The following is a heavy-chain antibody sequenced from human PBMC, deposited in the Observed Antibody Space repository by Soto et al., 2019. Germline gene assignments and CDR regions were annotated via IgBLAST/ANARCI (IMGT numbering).Heavy chain of an antibody. D-gene: IGHD3-22*01. CDR1: GFTFSSYS. CDR2: ISSSSSYI. Sequence: GGSLRLSCAASGFTFSSYSMNWVRQAPGKGLEWVSSISSSSSYIHYADSVKGRFTISRDNAKNSLYLQMNSLRAEDTAVYYCARPEGYYDSSGYPFDIWGQGTMVTVSS. CDR3: ARPEGYYDSSGYPFDI. V-gene: IGHV3-21*01. J-gene: IGHJ3*02.